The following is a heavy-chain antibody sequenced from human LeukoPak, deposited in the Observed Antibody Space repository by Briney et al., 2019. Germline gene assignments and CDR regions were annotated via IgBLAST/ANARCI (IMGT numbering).Heavy chain of an antibody. J-gene: IGHJ4*02. D-gene: IGHD4-23*01. CDR1: GFTFSSYA. CDR2: ISYDGSNK. CDR3: AKGPHATVVAPGRGFDY. Sequence: GRSLRLSCAASGFTFSSYAMHWVRQAPGKGLEWVAVISYDGSNKYYADSVKGRFTISRDNSKNTLYLQMNSLRAEDTAAYYCAKGPHATVVAPGRGFDYWGQGTLVTVSS. V-gene: IGHV3-30-3*01.